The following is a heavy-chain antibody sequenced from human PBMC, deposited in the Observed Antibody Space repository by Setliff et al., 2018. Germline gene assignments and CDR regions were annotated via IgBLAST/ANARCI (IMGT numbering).Heavy chain of an antibody. D-gene: IGHD1-26*01. CDR1: GFTFSRYD. V-gene: IGHV3-74*03. J-gene: IGHJ4*02. CDR3: ARPLGTYPATFDY. CDR2: IGTDGSGT. Sequence: GGSLRLSCAASGFTFSRYDIHWVRQVPGKGLVWVSRIGTDGSGTEYADSVKGRFTVSRDNAKNSLYLQMNSLRAEDTAVYYCARPLGTYPATFDYWGQGTLVTVSS.